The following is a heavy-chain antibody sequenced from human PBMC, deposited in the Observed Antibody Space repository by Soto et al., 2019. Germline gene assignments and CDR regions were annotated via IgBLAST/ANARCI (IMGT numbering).Heavy chain of an antibody. J-gene: IGHJ4*02. CDR1: GSTFSRYW. CDR3: ARLIWIAATSYYFDY. D-gene: IGHD2-15*01. Sequence: DVQLVESGGGLVQPGGSLRLSCAASGSTFSRYWMSWVRQAPGKGLEWVASIKQDGSEKYHVDSVKGRFTISRDNVENSLYLQMNSLRAEDTAVYYCARLIWIAATSYYFDYWGQGTLVTVSS. V-gene: IGHV3-7*01. CDR2: IKQDGSEK.